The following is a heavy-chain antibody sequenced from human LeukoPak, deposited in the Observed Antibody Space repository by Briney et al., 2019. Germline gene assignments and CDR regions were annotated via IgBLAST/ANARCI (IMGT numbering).Heavy chain of an antibody. Sequence: PGGSLRLSCVASGFTFRSYEMNWVRRAPGKGLEWISYISSDASTIYYADSVRGRFTVSRDNAQNSLYLRMSSLRAEDTAVYYCARVVAHLLDCWGQGTLVTVSS. V-gene: IGHV3-48*03. CDR1: GFTFRSYE. CDR3: ARVVAHLLDC. CDR2: ISSDASTI. J-gene: IGHJ4*02.